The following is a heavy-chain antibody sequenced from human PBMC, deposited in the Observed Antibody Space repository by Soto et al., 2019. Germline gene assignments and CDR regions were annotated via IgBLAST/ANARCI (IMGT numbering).Heavy chain of an antibody. J-gene: IGHJ3*02. CDR1: GYTFTSYG. CDR3: ARARVPCDAFDI. V-gene: IGHV1-18*01. CDR2: ISAYNGNT. Sequence: ASVKVSCKASGYTFTSYGISWVRQAPGQGLEWMGWISAYNGNTNYAQKLQGRVTMTTDTSTSTPYMELRSLRSDDTAVYYCARARVPCDAFDIWGQGTMVTVSS.